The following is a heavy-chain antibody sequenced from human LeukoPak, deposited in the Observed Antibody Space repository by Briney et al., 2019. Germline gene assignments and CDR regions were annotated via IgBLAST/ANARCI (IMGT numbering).Heavy chain of an antibody. CDR1: GGSMSNSYWRRTFY. D-gene: IGHD3-16*01. Sequence: SETLSLTCTVSGGSMSNSYWRRTFYWNWLRQSPGKGLEWIGYIFDHGITKYNPSLRSRVTLSVDSSRNQFYLELTSVTAADSAVYHCARSDTSGGVMAFDAFDIWGQGTMVTVSS. CDR2: IFDHGIT. J-gene: IGHJ3*02. V-gene: IGHV4-61*01. CDR3: ARSDTSGGVMAFDAFDI.